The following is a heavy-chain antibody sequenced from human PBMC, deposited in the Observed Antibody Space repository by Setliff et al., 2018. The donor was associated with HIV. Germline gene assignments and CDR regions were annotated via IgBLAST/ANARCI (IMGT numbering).Heavy chain of an antibody. V-gene: IGHV4-38-2*01. CDR2: IYHSGRA. CDR3: ARSPYYYDSGGYPPDY. D-gene: IGHD3-22*01. CDR1: GGSFSGFY. Sequence: PSETLSLTCAVYGGSFSGFYWGWIRQPPGKGLEWIGSIYHSGRAYYNPSLKSRVTISIQTSKNQFSLKLTSVTAADTAVYYCARSPYYYDSGGYPPDYWGQGTLVTVSS. J-gene: IGHJ4*02.